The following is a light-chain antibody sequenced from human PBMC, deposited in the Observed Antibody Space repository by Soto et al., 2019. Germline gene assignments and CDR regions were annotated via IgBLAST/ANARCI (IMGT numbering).Light chain of an antibody. Sequence: DIQLTQSPSSLSASVVDRVTITCRASQSISSYLNWFQQKPGKAPKVLISAASSLQSGVPSRFSGSGSGTEFTLTISRLEPEDFATYYCQQLNSYPLTFGGGTKVDIK. CDR2: AAS. J-gene: IGKJ4*01. CDR3: QQLNSYPLT. V-gene: IGKV1-39*01. CDR1: QSISSY.